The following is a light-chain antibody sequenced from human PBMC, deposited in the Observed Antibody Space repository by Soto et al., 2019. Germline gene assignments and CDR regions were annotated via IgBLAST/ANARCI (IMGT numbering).Light chain of an antibody. V-gene: IGKV1-6*02. J-gene: IGKJ1*01. CDR2: GAF. CDR3: LQDYSWPWT. CDR1: QDVRNY. Sequence: IQMTQSPSSLSASVGDRVTITCRASQDVRNYVGWYQQKPGKAPKFLIYGAFSLETGIPSRFSGSGYGTEFTLTINSLLPEDFATYFCLQDYSWPWTFGQGTKVDIK.